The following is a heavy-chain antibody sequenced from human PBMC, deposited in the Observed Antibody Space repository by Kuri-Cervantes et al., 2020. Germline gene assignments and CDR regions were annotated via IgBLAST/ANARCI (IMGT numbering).Heavy chain of an antibody. CDR3: ARSRGRRILWWWGDPLDY. V-gene: IGHV3-74*01. J-gene: IGHJ4*02. CDR2: INSDGSST. Sequence: LSLTCAASGFTFSSYWMHWVRQAPGKGLVWVSRINSDGSSTSYADSVKGRLTISRDNAKNTLYLQMNSLRAEDTAVYYCARSRGRRILWWWGDPLDYWGQGTLVTVSS. CDR1: GFTFSSYW. D-gene: IGHD2-21*01.